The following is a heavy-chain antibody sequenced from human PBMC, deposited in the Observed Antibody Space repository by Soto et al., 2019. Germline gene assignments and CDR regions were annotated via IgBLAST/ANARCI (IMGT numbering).Heavy chain of an antibody. CDR1: GFTFSSYS. V-gene: IGHV3-21*04. D-gene: IGHD3-10*01. Sequence: GGSLRLSCAASGFTFSSYSMNWVRQAPGKGLEWVSSISSSSSYIYYADSVKGRFTISRDNAKNSLYLQMNRLRAEDTAVYFCAKDQEGSGSHWLGYNYYGMDVWGQGTTVTVSS. CDR3: AKDQEGSGSHWLGYNYYGMDV. CDR2: ISSSSSYI. J-gene: IGHJ6*02.